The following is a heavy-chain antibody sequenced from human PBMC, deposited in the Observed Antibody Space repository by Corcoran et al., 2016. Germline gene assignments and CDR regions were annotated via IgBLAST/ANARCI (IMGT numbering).Heavy chain of an antibody. CDR1: GGSISSSSYY. V-gene: IGHV4-39*01. J-gene: IGHJ4*02. CDR3: ARLGGSGSGYYDIPPGGY. CDR2: IYYSGST. D-gene: IGHD3-9*01. Sequence: QLQLQESGPGLVKPSETLSLPCTVSGGSISSSSYYWGWIRQPPGKGLEWIGSIYYSGSTYYNPSLKSRVTISVDTSKNQFSLKLSSVTAADTAVYYCARLGGSGSGYYDIPPGGYWGQGTLVTVSS.